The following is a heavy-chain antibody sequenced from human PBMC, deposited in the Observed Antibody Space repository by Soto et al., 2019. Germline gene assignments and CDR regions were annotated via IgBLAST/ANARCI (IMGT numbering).Heavy chain of an antibody. CDR2: IVVGSGNT. J-gene: IGHJ6*02. Sequence: SVKVCCKASGFTLTSSAVQWVRQARGQRLEWIGWIVVGSGNTNYAQKFQERVTITRDMSTSTAYMELSSLRSEDTAVYYCAADRTYDFWSGSEARNYYGIDVWGQGTTVIVSS. V-gene: IGHV1-58*01. D-gene: IGHD3-3*01. CDR1: GFTLTSSA. CDR3: AADRTYDFWSGSEARNYYGIDV.